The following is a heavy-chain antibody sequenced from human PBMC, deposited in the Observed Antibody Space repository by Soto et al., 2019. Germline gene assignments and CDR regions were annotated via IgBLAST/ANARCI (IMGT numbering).Heavy chain of an antibody. V-gene: IGHV3-21*01. D-gene: IGHD3-9*01. J-gene: IGHJ6*02. CDR2: ISSSSSYI. CDR3: ARGPYYDILTYGMDV. Sequence: GGSLRLSCAASGFTFSSYSMNWVRQAPGKGLEWVSSISSSSSYIYYADSVKGRFTISRDNAKNSLYLQMNSLRAEDTAVYYCARGPYYDILTYGMDVWGQGTTVTVSS. CDR1: GFTFSSYS.